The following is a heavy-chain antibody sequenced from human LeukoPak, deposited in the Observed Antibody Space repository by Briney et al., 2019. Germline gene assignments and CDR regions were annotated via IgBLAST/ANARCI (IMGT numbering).Heavy chain of an antibody. J-gene: IGHJ4*02. V-gene: IGHV4-4*07. CDR1: GDSITYFY. CDR3: ARSLVGAHDY. Sequence: SETLSLTCSVSGDSITYFYWSWIRQAAGKGLEWIGRISSSGSTDYNASLKSRVTMSVDTSKNQFSLKLSSVTAADTAVYYCARSLVGAHDYWGQGTLVTVSS. D-gene: IGHD1-26*01. CDR2: ISSSGST.